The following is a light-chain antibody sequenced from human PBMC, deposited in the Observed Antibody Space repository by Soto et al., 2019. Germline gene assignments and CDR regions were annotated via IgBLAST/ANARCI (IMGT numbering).Light chain of an antibody. CDR2: RNN. V-gene: IGLV1-44*01. J-gene: IGLJ3*02. CDR1: GSNIGRNS. CDR3: ATWDDSLSGVE. Sequence: QPVLTQPPSTSGTPGQRVTIPCSGSGSNIGRNSVTWYQRLPGTAPKLLVYRNNQRPSGVPERFSGSKSGTSASLAISDLQSEDEADYYCATWDDSLSGVEFGGGTQLTVL.